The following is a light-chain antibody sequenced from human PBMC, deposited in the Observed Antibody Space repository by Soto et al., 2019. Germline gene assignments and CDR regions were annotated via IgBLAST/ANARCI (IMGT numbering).Light chain of an antibody. CDR3: QERSNWPIT. CDR2: DAS. V-gene: IGKV3-11*01. J-gene: IGKJ3*01. CDR1: QSVSSY. Sequence: EIVLTQSPATLSLSPGERATLSCRASQSVSSYLAWYQQKPGQAPRLLIYDASNRATAIPARFSGSVSGTDFTLTLSSLAPEDFAVYYCQERSNWPITFGPGTKVEIK.